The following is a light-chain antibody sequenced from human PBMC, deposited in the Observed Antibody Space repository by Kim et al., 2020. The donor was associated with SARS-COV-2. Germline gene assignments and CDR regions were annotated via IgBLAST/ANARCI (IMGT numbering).Light chain of an antibody. V-gene: IGKV3D-15*01. J-gene: IGKJ2*01. Sequence: EIVMTQSPVTLSVSPGERATLSCRASQSVSSNLGWYEKKPGQAPRLLIYDTSTRATGIPARFSGSGSGTEFSLTISSLQSEDFAVYYCQQYADWPLTFGQGTKRV. CDR2: DTS. CDR1: QSVSSN. CDR3: QQYADWPLT.